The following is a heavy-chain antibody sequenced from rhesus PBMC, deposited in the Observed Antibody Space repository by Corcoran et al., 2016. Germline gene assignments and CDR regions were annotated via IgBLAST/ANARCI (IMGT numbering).Heavy chain of an antibody. V-gene: IGHV4-80*01. CDR1: SGSFSSSW. CDR3: ARDSQQYLDWLPVDY. Sequence: QVQLQESGPGLVKPSETLSLTCAVSSGSFSSSWWSWIRQPPGKGLEWIGAINGNSGSNNDNPSLKSRVTSSKEASKNQFSLKLSSVTAADTAVYYCARDSQQYLDWLPVDYWGQGVLVTVSS. J-gene: IGHJ4*01. CDR2: INGNSGSN. D-gene: IGHD3-3*01.